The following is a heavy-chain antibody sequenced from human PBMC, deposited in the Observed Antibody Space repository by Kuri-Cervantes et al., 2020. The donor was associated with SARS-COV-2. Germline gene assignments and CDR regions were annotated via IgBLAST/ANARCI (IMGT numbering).Heavy chain of an antibody. J-gene: IGHJ4*02. CDR2: IYYSGST. CDR3: ARTNKQWRGYFDY. Sequence: GSLRLSCTVSGGSISSSSYYWGWIRQPLGKGLEWIGSIYYSGSTYYNPSLKSRVTISVDTSKNQFSLKLSSVTAADTAVYYCARTNKQWRGYFDYWGQGTLVTVSS. D-gene: IGHD6-19*01. V-gene: IGHV4-39*01. CDR1: GGSISSSSYY.